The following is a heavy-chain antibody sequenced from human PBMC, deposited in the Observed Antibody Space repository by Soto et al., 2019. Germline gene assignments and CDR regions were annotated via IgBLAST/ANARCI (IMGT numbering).Heavy chain of an antibody. V-gene: IGHV1-3*01. Sequence: ASVKVSCKASGYTFTSYVMHWVRQAPGQRLEWMGWINAGNGNTIYSQKFQGRVTITRDTSASTAYMELSSLRSEDTAVYYCGRNLMDYDILTGYYMGYYFDYWGQGTLVTVSS. D-gene: IGHD3-9*01. CDR3: GRNLMDYDILTGYYMGYYFDY. CDR2: INAGNGNT. CDR1: GYTFTSYV. J-gene: IGHJ4*02.